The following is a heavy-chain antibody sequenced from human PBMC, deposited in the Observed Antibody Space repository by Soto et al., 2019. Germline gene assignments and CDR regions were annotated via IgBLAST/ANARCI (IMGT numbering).Heavy chain of an antibody. CDR2: INAGNGNT. CDR1: GYTFTSYA. J-gene: IGHJ6*02. Sequence: ASVKVSCKASGYTFTSYAMHWVRQAPGQRLEWMGWINAGNGNTGYAQKFQGRVTMTRNTSISTAYMELSSLRSEDTAVYYCARGKKYRARGYYGMDVWGQGTTVTVSS. D-gene: IGHD3-10*01. CDR3: ARGKKYRARGYYGMDV. V-gene: IGHV1-3*01.